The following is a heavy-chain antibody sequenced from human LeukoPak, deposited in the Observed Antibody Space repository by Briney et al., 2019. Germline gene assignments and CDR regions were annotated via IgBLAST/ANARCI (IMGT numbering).Heavy chain of an antibody. Sequence: GGSLRLSCAASGFTFNSYWMSWVRQAPGRGREWVANIKQDGSEKYYVDSVKGRFTISRDNAKNSLYLQMNSLRAEDTAVYYCARVGPYYYYMDVWGKGTTVTVSS. CDR2: IKQDGSEK. V-gene: IGHV3-7*01. CDR1: GFTFNSYW. CDR3: ARVGPYYYYMDV. J-gene: IGHJ6*03. D-gene: IGHD3-16*01.